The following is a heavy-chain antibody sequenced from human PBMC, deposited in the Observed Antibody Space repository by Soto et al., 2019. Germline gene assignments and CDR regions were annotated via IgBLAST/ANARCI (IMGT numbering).Heavy chain of an antibody. Sequence: ASVKVSCKASGYTFTNYGFSWVRQAPGQRLEWMGWISGYNGNTNYAERLQGRVTMTTDTSTSTAYMELNSLRYEDTAVYYCARGPVGDGYVFDYWGQGTLVTVSS. D-gene: IGHD3-16*01. V-gene: IGHV1-18*01. CDR1: GYTFTNYG. J-gene: IGHJ4*02. CDR2: ISGYNGNT. CDR3: ARGPVGDGYVFDY.